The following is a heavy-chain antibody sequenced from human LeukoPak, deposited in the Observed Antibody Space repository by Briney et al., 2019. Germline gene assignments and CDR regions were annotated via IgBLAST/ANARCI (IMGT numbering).Heavy chain of an antibody. Sequence: PSETLSLTCTVSGGSISSYYWSWLRQPPGKGLELIGYIYYSGRPDYNPSLKSRVTISVDTSKNQFSLKLSSVTAADTAVYYCARGKTTVTRVIRRYFDYWGQGTLVTVSS. CDR1: GGSISSYY. CDR2: IYYSGRP. V-gene: IGHV4-59*12. J-gene: IGHJ4*02. CDR3: ARGKTTVTRVIRRYFDY. D-gene: IGHD4-17*01.